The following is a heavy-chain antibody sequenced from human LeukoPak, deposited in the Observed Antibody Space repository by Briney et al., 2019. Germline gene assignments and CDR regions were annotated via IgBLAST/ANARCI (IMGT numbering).Heavy chain of an antibody. V-gene: IGHV1-2*02. CDR3: ARASAILTGCRWFDP. J-gene: IGHJ5*02. CDR2: INPNSGGT. D-gene: IGHD3-9*01. CDR1: GYTFTGYY. Sequence: ASVKVSCKASGYTFTGYYMHWVRQAPGQGLEWMGWINPNSGGTNYAQKFQGRVTMTRDTSISTAYMELSRLRSDDTAVYYCARASAILTGCRWFDPWGQGTLVTVSS.